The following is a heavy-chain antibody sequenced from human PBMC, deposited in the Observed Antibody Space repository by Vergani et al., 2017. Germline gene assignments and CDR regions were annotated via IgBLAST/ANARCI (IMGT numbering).Heavy chain of an antibody. V-gene: IGHV3-74*02. CDR1: GFTFNAYG. CDR2: IKSDGSIT. CDR3: VRLPRGPWNFDL. Sequence: LQLVESGGGVVQPGGSLRLSCVASGFTFNAYGMHWVRQVPGKGLLWVSRIKSDGSITAYADSVKGRFTISRDNAQNTLYLQMNSLRVEDTAVYYCVRLPRGPWNFDLWGRGTLITVSS. J-gene: IGHJ2*01.